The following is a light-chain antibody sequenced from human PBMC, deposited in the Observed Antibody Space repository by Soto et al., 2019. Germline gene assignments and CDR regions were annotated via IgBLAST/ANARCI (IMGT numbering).Light chain of an antibody. CDR2: GAS. CDR1: QSVSGY. CDR3: QQYGSSPRT. J-gene: IGKJ1*01. V-gene: IGKV3-20*01. Sequence: EFVLTHSPGTLCLSPSASDALXVRASQSVSGYLDWFHQKPGQAPRLLIYGASSRATGIPDRFSGSGSGTDFTLTISRLEPEDFAVYYCQQYGSSPRTFGQGTKVDI.